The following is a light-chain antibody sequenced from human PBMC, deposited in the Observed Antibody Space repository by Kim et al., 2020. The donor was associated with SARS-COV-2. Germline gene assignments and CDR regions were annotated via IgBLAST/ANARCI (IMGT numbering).Light chain of an antibody. J-gene: IGLJ2*01. CDR2: YDS. CDR3: QVWDSSSDHVV. Sequence: SHELTQPPSVSVAPGKTARITCGGNNIGSKSVQWYQQKPGQAPVLVIYYDSDRPSGIPERFSGSNSGNTATLTISRVEAGDEADYYCQVWDSSSDHVVFGGGTQLTVL. V-gene: IGLV3-21*04. CDR1: NIGSKS.